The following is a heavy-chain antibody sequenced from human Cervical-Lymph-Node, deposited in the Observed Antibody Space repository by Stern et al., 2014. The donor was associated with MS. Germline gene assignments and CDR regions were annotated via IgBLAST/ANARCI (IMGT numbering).Heavy chain of an antibody. CDR1: GFTFSSYG. V-gene: IGHV3-30*18. Sequence: MQLVESGGGVVQPGRSLRLSCAASGFTFSSYGMHWVRQAPGKGLEWVAVISYDGSNKYYADSVKGRFTISRDNSKNTLYLQMNSLRAEDTAVYYCAKLTGSRNDYWGQGTLVTVSS. D-gene: IGHD2-15*01. CDR2: ISYDGSNK. CDR3: AKLTGSRNDY. J-gene: IGHJ4*02.